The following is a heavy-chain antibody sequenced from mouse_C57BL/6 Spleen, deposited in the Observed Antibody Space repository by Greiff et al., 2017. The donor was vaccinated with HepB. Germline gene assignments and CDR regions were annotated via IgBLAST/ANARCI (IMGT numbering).Heavy chain of an antibody. J-gene: IGHJ2*01. CDR1: GYTFTDYY. CDR2: INPNNGGT. V-gene: IGHV1-26*01. D-gene: IGHD1-1*01. Sequence: VQLQQSGPELVKPGASVKISCKASGYTFTDYYMNWVKQSHGKSLEWIGDINPNNGGTSYNQKFKGKATLTVDKSSSTAYMELRSLTSEDSAVYYCARSLYYYGSSPFDYWGQGTTITVSS. CDR3: ARSLYYYGSSPFDY.